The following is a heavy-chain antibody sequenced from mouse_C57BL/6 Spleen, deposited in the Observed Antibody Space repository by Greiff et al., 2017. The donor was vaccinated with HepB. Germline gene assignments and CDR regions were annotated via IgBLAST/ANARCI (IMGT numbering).Heavy chain of an antibody. V-gene: IGHV3-6*01. Sequence: DVKLVESGPGLVKPSQSLSLTCSVTGYSITSGYYWNWIRQFPGNKLEWMGYISYDGSNNYNPSLKNRISITRDTSKNQFFLKLNSVTTEDTATYYCARTQTGSFDYWGQGTTLTVSS. J-gene: IGHJ2*01. CDR1: GYSITSGYY. CDR3: ARTQTGSFDY. CDR2: ISYDGSN. D-gene: IGHD4-1*01.